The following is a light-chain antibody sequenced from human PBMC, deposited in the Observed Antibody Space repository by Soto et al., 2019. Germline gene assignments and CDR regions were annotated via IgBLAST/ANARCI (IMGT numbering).Light chain of an antibody. J-gene: IGLJ2*01. CDR1: SSDVGRYNL. Sequence: QSALTQPASVSGSPGQSITISCTGTSSDVGRYNLVSWYQQYPGKAPKLLIYEGSERPSGVSYRFSGSKSGNSASLTISGLQAEDEADYYCCSYAGSNTFVFGGGTKQTVL. V-gene: IGLV2-23*01. CDR2: EGS. CDR3: CSYAGSNTFV.